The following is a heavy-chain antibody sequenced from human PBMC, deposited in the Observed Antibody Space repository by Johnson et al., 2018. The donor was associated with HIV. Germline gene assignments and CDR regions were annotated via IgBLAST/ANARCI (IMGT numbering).Heavy chain of an antibody. CDR1: GFTVSSNY. CDR3: ARGGSDAFDI. V-gene: IGHV3-11*04. D-gene: IGHD3-16*01. J-gene: IGHJ3*02. Sequence: QVQLVESGGGVVQPGRSLRLSCAASGFTVSSNYMSWVRQAPGKGLEWFAYISSSGETRYYADSVKGRFTLSRDNAKNSLYLQMHSLRAADTALYYCARGGSDAFDIWGQGTKVTVSS. CDR2: ISSSGETR.